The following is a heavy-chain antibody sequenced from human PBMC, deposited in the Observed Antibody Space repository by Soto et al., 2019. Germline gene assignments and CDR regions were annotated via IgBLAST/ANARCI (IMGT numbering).Heavy chain of an antibody. D-gene: IGHD6-19*01. CDR1: GGSISSSRYY. CDR2: LSYSGST. V-gene: IGHV4-39*01. J-gene: IGHJ4*02. CDR3: ARREGIAVAGRTSCDY. Sequence: QLQLQESRPGLVKPSETLSLTCTVSGGSISSSRYYWGWIRQPPGKVLEWIGSLSYSGSTYYNASLSSPVTTSVDTSKSQFSLKLSCVTAADTAVYYCARREGIAVAGRTSCDYGGQGPLVTVSS.